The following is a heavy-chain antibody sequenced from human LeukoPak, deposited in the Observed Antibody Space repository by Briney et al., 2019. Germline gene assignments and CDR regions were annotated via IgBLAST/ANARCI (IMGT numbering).Heavy chain of an antibody. Sequence: ASVKVSCKASGYTFTSYGISWVRQAPGQGLEWMGRINPSGGSTNYAQKFQGRVTMTRDTSRSTVYMELSSLRSEDTAVYYCATLTPGLYYFDYWGQGTLVTVSS. V-gene: IGHV1-46*01. CDR2: INPSGGST. J-gene: IGHJ4*02. CDR1: GYTFTSYG. CDR3: ATLTPGLYYFDY.